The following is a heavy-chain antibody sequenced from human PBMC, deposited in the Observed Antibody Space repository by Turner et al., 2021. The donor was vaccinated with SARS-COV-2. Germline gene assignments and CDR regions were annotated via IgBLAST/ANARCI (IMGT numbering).Heavy chain of an antibody. D-gene: IGHD2-21*02. V-gene: IGHV3-30*04. CDR2: ISYDGSNK. J-gene: IGHJ4*02. CDR3: AREVVTAIPYFDY. CDR1: GLTFSSYA. Sequence: QVQLVESGGGVVQPGRSLRLSCAASGLTFSSYAMHWVRQAPGKGLEWVAVISYDGSNKYYADSVKGRFTISRDNSKNTLYLQMNSLRAEDTAVYYCAREVVTAIPYFDYWGQGTLVTVSS.